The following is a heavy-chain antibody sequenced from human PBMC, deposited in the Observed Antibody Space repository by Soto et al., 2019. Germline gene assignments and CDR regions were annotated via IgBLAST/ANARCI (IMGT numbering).Heavy chain of an antibody. CDR1: GGSISSGGYS. J-gene: IGHJ4*02. V-gene: IGHV4-30-2*01. CDR2: IHHTGST. CDR3: AGGIAARPLGY. Sequence: SETLSLTCAVSGGSISSGGYSWSWIRQPPGKGLEWIGYIHHTGSTYPTPPLKSRVPIPVQRPKNQLSLQLSSAPAADTAVYYCAGGIAARPLGYWGQGTLVTVSS. D-gene: IGHD6-6*01.